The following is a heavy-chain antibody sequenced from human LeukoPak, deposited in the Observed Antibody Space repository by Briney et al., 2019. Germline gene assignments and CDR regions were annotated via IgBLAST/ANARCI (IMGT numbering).Heavy chain of an antibody. CDR3: ARGPGGRSGYYPLEDYYYYYYMDV. J-gene: IGHJ6*03. V-gene: IGHV1-18*01. D-gene: IGHD3-22*01. Sequence: RASVKVSCKASGYTFSSYGISWVRQAPGQGLEWMGWISAYNVHTNYAQKLQGRVTMTTDTSTSTAYMELRSLRSDDTAVYYCARGPGGRSGYYPLEDYYYYYYMDVWGKGTTVTVSS. CDR1: GYTFSSYG. CDR2: ISAYNVHT.